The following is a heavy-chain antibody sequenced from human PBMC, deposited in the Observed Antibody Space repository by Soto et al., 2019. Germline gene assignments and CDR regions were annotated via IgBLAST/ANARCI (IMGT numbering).Heavy chain of an antibody. CDR2: ISSSSSYI. Sequence: GGSLRLSCAASGFTFSSYSMNWVRQAPGKGLEWVSSISSSSSYIYYADSVKGRFTISRDNAKNSLYLQMNSLRAEDTAVYYCARDFDYYGSGSYRGAWGQGTLVTVSS. V-gene: IGHV3-21*01. CDR3: ARDFDYYGSGSYRGA. CDR1: GFTFSSYS. D-gene: IGHD3-10*01. J-gene: IGHJ4*02.